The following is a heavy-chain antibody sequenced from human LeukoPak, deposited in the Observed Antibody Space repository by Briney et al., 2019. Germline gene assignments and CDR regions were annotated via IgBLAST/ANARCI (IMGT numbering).Heavy chain of an antibody. CDR3: AKEVVAAAGPIDY. Sequence: GGTLRLSCAASGFTFSSYGMHWVRQAPGKGLEWVAVISYDGSNKYYADSVKGRFTISRDNSKNTLYLQMNSLRAEDTAVYYCAKEVVAAAGPIDYWGQGTLVTVSS. V-gene: IGHV3-30*18. J-gene: IGHJ4*02. CDR1: GFTFSSYG. CDR2: ISYDGSNK. D-gene: IGHD6-13*01.